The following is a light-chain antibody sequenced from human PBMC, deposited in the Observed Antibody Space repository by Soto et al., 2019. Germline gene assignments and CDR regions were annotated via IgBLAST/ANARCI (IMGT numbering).Light chain of an antibody. CDR1: QSVSNN. J-gene: IGKJ1*01. Sequence: EIVMTQSPATLSVSPGERATLSCRASQSVSNNLGWYQQKPGQAPRLLIYGASTRATGIPARFSGSGSGTEFTLTISRLEPEDFALYYCQQFASSPWTFGQGTKVEIK. V-gene: IGKV3-15*01. CDR2: GAS. CDR3: QQFASSPWT.